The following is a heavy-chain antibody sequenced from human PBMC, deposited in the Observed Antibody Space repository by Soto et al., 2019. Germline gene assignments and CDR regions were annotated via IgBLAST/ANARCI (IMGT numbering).Heavy chain of an antibody. D-gene: IGHD3-16*01. J-gene: IGHJ3*02. Sequence: WTWLRQPPGKGLEWIGEINHSGSTKYNPSLKRRVTISVDTSRNQFSLKLSSVTAADTAVYFCARPPYAFGFDIWGQGTVVTVSS. CDR2: INHSGST. V-gene: IGHV4-34*01. CDR3: ARPPYAFGFDI.